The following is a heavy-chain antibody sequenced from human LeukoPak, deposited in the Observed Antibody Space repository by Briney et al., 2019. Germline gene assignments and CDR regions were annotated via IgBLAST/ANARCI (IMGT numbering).Heavy chain of an antibody. V-gene: IGHV5-51*01. CDR1: GYSFTSYW. CDR2: IYPGDSDT. D-gene: IGHD3-22*01. Sequence: KYGESLKISCKGSGYSFTSYWIGWVRQMPGKGLEWMGIIYPGDSDTRYSPSFQGQVTISADKSISTAYLQWSSLKASDTAMYYCARTYYDSSGHLDKPNRGMDVWGQGTTVTVSS. CDR3: ARTYYDSSGHLDKPNRGMDV. J-gene: IGHJ6*02.